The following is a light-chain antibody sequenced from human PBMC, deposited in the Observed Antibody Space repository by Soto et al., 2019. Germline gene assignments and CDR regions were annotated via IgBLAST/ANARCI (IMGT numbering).Light chain of an antibody. CDR2: GVS. CDR3: TTYTSSTSSYV. J-gene: IGLJ1*01. V-gene: IGLV2-14*01. Sequence: QSVLTQPASVSGSLGQSITISCTGTSRDVGSYDYVSWYRQHPGDAPKLMIFGVSNRPSGVSNRFSGSRSGDTVSLTISGLQADDEADYYCTTYTSSTSSYVFGVGTRSPS. CDR1: SRDVGSYDY.